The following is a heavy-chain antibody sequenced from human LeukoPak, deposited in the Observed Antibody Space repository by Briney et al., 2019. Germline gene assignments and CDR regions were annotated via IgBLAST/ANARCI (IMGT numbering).Heavy chain of an antibody. D-gene: IGHD6-19*01. CDR3: ATPWGIAVAGSPGGDLLAFDY. Sequence: GASVKVSCKASGYTFTSYAMNWVRQAPGQGLEWIGWINTNTGNPTYAQGFTGRFVFSLDTSVSTAYLQISSLKAEDTAVYYCATPWGIAVAGSPGGDLLAFDYWGQGTLVTVSS. CDR2: INTNTGNP. CDR1: GYTFTSYA. V-gene: IGHV7-4-1*02. J-gene: IGHJ4*02.